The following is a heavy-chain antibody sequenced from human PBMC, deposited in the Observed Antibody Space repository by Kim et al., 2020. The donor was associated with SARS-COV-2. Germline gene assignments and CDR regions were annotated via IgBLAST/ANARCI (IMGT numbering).Heavy chain of an antibody. J-gene: IGHJ3*02. Sequence: GGSLRLSCAASGYSFSTYALSWVRQAPGRGLEWVSAITDDGRRTYYADSVKGRFTSSRDNSKNTLYLQMNSLRAEDTALYYCANRCGGDGHDAYDRWGQG. CDR1: GYSFSTYA. V-gene: IGHV3-23*01. CDR3: ANRCGGDGHDAYDR. CDR2: ITDDGRRT. D-gene: IGHD2-21*01.